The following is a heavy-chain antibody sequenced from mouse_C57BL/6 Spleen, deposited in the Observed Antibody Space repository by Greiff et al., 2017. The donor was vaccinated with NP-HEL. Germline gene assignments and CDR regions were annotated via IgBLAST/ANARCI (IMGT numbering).Heavy chain of an antibody. CDR3: AREVTSDY. CDR2: INPSTGGT. CDR1: GYSFTGYY. J-gene: IGHJ2*01. V-gene: IGHV1-42*01. D-gene: IGHD2-2*01. Sequence: EVKLEESGPELVKPGASVKISCKASGYSFTGYYMNWVKQSPEKSLEWIGEINPSTGGTTYNQKFKAKATLTVDKSSSTAYMQLKSLTSEDSAVYYCAREVTSDYWGQGTTLTVSS.